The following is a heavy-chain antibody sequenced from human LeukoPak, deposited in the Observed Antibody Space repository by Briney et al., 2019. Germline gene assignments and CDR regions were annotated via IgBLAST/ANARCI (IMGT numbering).Heavy chain of an antibody. Sequence: SETLSLTCTVSGGSISSYYWSWIRQPPGKGLEWIGYIYYSGSTNYNPSLKSRVTISVDKSKNQFSLKLSSVTAADTAVYYCAGASSHGKPTRDYWGQGTLVTVSS. J-gene: IGHJ4*02. V-gene: IGHV4-59*12. CDR3: AGASSHGKPTRDY. D-gene: IGHD6-6*01. CDR1: GGSISSYY. CDR2: IYYSGST.